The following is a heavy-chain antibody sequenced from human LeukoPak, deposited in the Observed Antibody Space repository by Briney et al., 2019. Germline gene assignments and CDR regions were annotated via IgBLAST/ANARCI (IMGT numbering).Heavy chain of an antibody. CDR1: GGSISSYY. CDR3: ARSYGSGSYLWFDP. CDR2: IYYSGST. D-gene: IGHD3-10*01. J-gene: IGHJ5*02. Sequence: SETLSLTCTVSGGSISSYYWSWIQQPPGKGLEWIGYIYYSGSTNYNPSLKSRVTISVDTSKNQFSLKLSSVTAADTAVYYCARSYGSGSYLWFDPWGQGTLVTVSS. V-gene: IGHV4-59*01.